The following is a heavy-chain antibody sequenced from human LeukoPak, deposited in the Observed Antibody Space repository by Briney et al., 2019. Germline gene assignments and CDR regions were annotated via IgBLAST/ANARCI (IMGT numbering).Heavy chain of an antibody. D-gene: IGHD1-1*01. CDR2: ISLSGTT. J-gene: IGHJ4*02. Sequence: SETLSLTCSVSNYSISRGYHWGWIRQPPGQGLEWIGSISLSGTTYYIPSLKSRVTISVDTSKNQFSLKLSSVTAADTAVYYCARTLDDGTLDYWGQGTLVTVSS. CDR1: NYSISRGYH. V-gene: IGHV4-38-2*02. CDR3: ARTLDDGTLDY.